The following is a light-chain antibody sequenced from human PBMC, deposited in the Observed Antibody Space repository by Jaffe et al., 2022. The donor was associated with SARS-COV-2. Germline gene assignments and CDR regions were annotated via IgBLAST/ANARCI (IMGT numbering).Light chain of an antibody. Sequence: DIQMTQSPFSLSASVGDRVIITCRTSQGISDSLAWFQQKPGQAPKSLIYGASNLQSGVPSRFSGSGSGTEFTLMINSLQPDDFATYYCQHYFSYPFTFGPGTKVDLK. V-gene: IGKV1-16*01. CDR2: GAS. J-gene: IGKJ3*01. CDR3: QHYFSYPFT. CDR1: QGISDS.